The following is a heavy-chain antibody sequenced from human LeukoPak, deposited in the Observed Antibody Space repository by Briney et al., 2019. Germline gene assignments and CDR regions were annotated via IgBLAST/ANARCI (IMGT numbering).Heavy chain of an antibody. CDR1: GFTFSNAW. V-gene: IGHV3-15*01. CDR2: IKTKSDGGTT. D-gene: IGHD5/OR15-5a*01. CDR3: TTSVYPN. Sequence: GGSLRLSCAASGFTFSNAWMSWVRQAPGKGPEWVSRIKTKSDGGTTDYAAPVKGRFTISRDDSKNTLYLQMNSLKTEDTAVYYCTTSVYPNWGQGTLVTVSS. J-gene: IGHJ4*02.